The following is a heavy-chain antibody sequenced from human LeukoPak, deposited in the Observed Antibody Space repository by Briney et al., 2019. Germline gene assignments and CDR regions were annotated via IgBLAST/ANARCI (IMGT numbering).Heavy chain of an antibody. Sequence: SETLSLTCTVSGGSISSYYWSWIRQPPGKGLEWIGYIYYSGSTNYNPSLKSRVTISVDTSKNQFSLKLSSVTAADTAVYYCARVYCSSISCLRLGYFDYWGQGTLVTVSS. CDR3: ARVYCSSISCLRLGYFDY. D-gene: IGHD2-2*01. CDR1: GGSISSYY. J-gene: IGHJ4*02. CDR2: IYYSGST. V-gene: IGHV4-59*01.